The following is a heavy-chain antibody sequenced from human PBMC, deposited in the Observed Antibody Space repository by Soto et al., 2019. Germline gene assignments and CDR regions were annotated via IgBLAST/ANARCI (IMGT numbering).Heavy chain of an antibody. V-gene: IGHV3-33*01. CDR1: GVIFSNFG. Sequence: GGSLRLSCAASGVIFSNFGMHWVRQAPGKGLEWVGIIWHDGSNKYYADSVEGRFTISRDNSKNTVYLQMNSLRGEDTGIYYCAGFYVAAGAAPLEYWGQGTLVTVSS. CDR3: AGFYVAAGAAPLEY. CDR2: IWHDGSNK. D-gene: IGHD1-26*01. J-gene: IGHJ4*02.